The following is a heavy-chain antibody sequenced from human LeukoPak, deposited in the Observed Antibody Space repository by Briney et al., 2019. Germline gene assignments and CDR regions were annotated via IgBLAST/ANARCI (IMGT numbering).Heavy chain of an antibody. Sequence: PGGSLRLSCAASGFTFSSYGMHWVRQAPGKGLEWVAFIRYDGSNKYYADSVKGRFTMSRDNSKNTLYLQMNSLRAEDTAVYYCARDLTFVPTNWFDPRGQGTLVTVSS. CDR2: IRYDGSNK. CDR3: ARDLTFVPTNWFDP. V-gene: IGHV3-30*02. J-gene: IGHJ5*02. D-gene: IGHD3-9*01. CDR1: GFTFSSYG.